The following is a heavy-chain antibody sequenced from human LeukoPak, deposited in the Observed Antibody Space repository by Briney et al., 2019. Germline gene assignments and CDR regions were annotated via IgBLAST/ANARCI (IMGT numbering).Heavy chain of an antibody. CDR2: IRYDGADK. CDR1: GITFSSYG. J-gene: IGHJ4*02. V-gene: IGHV3-30*02. Sequence: GGSLRLSCEASGITFSSYGIHWVRQAPGKGLEWVTFIRYDGADKYYADSVKGRFSIARDNSKNTVFLQMDSLRSEDTAIYYCVGALRVRHYNPHFDYWGQGTLVTVSS. CDR3: VGALRVRHYNPHFDY. D-gene: IGHD3-10*01.